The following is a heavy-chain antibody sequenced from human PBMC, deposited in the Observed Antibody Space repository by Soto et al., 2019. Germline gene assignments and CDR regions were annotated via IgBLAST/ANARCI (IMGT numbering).Heavy chain of an antibody. V-gene: IGHV3-33*01. Sequence: QVQLVESGGGVVQPGRSLRLSCEASGITFSTYGMHWVRQAPGKGLEWVAVIWFDGSNKYYADSVKGRFTISRDNSKNMLYLQMNSLRAEDTAVYYCARDRFYYASSAYPILWSWGQGTLVTASS. CDR3: ARDRFYYASSAYPILWS. CDR2: IWFDGSNK. J-gene: IGHJ5*02. CDR1: GITFSTYG. D-gene: IGHD3-22*01.